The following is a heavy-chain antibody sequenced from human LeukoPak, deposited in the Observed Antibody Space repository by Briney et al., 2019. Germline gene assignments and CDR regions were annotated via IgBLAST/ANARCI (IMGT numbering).Heavy chain of an antibody. CDR2: IWYDGSNK. Sequence: GGSLRLSCAASGFTFSSYGMYWVRQAPGKGLEWVAVIWYDGSNKYYADSVKGRFTISRDNSKNTLYLQMNSLRAEDTAVYYCARVLCSGGTCLDAFDIWGQGTMVTVSS. D-gene: IGHD2-15*01. CDR3: ARVLCSGGTCLDAFDI. CDR1: GFTFSSYG. V-gene: IGHV3-33*01. J-gene: IGHJ3*02.